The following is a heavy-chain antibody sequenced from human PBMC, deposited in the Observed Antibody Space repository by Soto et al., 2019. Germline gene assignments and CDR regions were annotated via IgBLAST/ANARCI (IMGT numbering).Heavy chain of an antibody. CDR1: GGYISGNDHS. V-gene: IGHV4-30-4*01. Sequence: PSKTLYLTCTDPGGYISGNDHSWSWIRQPQGKGLEWIGHIFDSGSTYYNPSLKSRLTISVDTFKNQFSLRLSSVTAADTAVYYCAREIMPLTNDWYFDLWGRGTLVTVSS. J-gene: IGHJ2*01. CDR3: AREIMPLTNDWYFDL. D-gene: IGHD2-8*01. CDR2: IFDSGST.